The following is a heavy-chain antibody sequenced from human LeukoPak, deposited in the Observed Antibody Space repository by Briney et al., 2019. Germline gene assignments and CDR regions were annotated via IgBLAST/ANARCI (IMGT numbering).Heavy chain of an antibody. CDR3: ARDTRGTYNYYYYMDV. CDR1: GYTFTSNY. J-gene: IGHJ6*03. Sequence: ASVKVSCKAFGYTFTSNYMHWVRQAPGQGPEWMGVISPSGGSTTYAQKFQGRVTLTRDMSTSTDYLELSSLRSEDTAVYYCARDTRGTYNYYYYMDVWGKGTTVTVSS. D-gene: IGHD1-26*01. CDR2: ISPSGGST. V-gene: IGHV1-46*01.